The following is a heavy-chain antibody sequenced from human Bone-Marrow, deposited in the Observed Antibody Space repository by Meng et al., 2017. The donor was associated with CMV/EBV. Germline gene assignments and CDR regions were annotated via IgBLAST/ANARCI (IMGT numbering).Heavy chain of an antibody. V-gene: IGHV3-49*04. D-gene: IGHD3-10*01. CDR2: IRSKAYGVTT. CDR3: TRVTMVRGVIPNGDY. CDR1: DSTFGDYA. J-gene: IGHJ4*02. Sequence: GESLKISWTASDSTFGDYAMSWVRQAPGKGREWVGFIRSKAYGVTTEYAASVKGRFTITRDHSTSIAYLQMNSLKTEDTAMYYCTRVTMVRGVIPNGDYWGQGTLVTVSS.